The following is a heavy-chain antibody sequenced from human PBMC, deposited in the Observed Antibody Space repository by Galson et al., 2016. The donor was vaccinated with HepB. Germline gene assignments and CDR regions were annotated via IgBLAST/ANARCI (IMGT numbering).Heavy chain of an antibody. CDR1: GFTFSSYG. CDR3: ARDGGSRHPFDY. J-gene: IGHJ4*02. D-gene: IGHD3-3*01. V-gene: IGHV3-33*01. CDR2: IWYDGRKK. Sequence: SLRLSCAASGFTFSSYGMHWVRQAPGKGLEWVAVIWYDGRKKYYADSVKGRFTISRDNSKNTLYLQMNSLRAEDTAVYYCARDGGSRHPFDYWGQGTLVTVSA.